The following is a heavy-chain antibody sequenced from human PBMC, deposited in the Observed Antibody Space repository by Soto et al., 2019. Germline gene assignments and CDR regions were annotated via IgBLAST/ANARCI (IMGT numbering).Heavy chain of an antibody. CDR3: ARGINGAFDY. Sequence: EVQLVESGGGLVQPGGSLSLSCAASGFTFSRYSMNWVRQAPGKGLEWVTSISSSSSYIYYADSVKGRFTISSDNAKNSLYLQMNSLRAEDTAVYYCARGINGAFDYWGQGTLVTVTS. V-gene: IGHV3-21*01. J-gene: IGHJ4*02. CDR2: ISSSSSYI. D-gene: IGHD2-8*01. CDR1: GFTFSRYS.